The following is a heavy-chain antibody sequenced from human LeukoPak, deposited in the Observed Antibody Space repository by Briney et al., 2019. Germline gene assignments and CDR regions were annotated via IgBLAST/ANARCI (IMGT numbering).Heavy chain of an antibody. CDR3: ARVERYHYYLDV. J-gene: IGHJ6*03. CDR2: IMPLFNTA. CDR1: GGTFSSYS. V-gene: IGHV1-69*05. Sequence: GASVKVSCKASGGTFSSYSITWVRQAPGQGLEWMGGIMPLFNTANYAQQFQGRVTITTDESTSTAYMELSSLRFEDTAMYYCARVERYHYYLDVWGKGTTVTVSS.